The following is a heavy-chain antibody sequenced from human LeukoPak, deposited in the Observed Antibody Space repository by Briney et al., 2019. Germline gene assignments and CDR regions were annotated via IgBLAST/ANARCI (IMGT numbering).Heavy chain of an antibody. CDR1: GYTFASYE. Sequence: ASVKVSCKASGYTFASYEINWVRQAPGQGLEWMGWMNPNSDNTAYAQKFQGRVTMTRNTSISTAYMELSRLRSDDTAVYYCASLHSGVTFDIWGQGTMVTVSS. CDR3: ASLHSGVTFDI. V-gene: IGHV1-8*01. D-gene: IGHD2-15*01. J-gene: IGHJ3*02. CDR2: MNPNSDNT.